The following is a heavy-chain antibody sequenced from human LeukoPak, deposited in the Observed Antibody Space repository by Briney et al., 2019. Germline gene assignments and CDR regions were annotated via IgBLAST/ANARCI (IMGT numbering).Heavy chain of an antibody. Sequence: SVKVSCKASGYTFTSYGISWVRQAPGQGLKWMGWISAYNGNTNYAQKLQGRVTMTTDTSTSTAYMELRSLRSDDTAVYYCARVRYRLAETYIDYWGQGTLVTVSS. CDR2: ISAYNGNT. CDR1: GYTFTSYG. CDR3: ARVRYRLAETYIDY. V-gene: IGHV1-18*01. J-gene: IGHJ4*02. D-gene: IGHD3-16*01.